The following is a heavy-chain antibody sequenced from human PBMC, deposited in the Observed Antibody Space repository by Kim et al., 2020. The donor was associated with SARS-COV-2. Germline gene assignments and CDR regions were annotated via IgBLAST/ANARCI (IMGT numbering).Heavy chain of an antibody. V-gene: IGHV1-69*04. Sequence: SVKVSCKASGGTFSSYAISWVRQAPGQGLEWMGRIIPILGIANYALKFQGRVTITADKSTSTAYMELSSLRSEDTAVYYCARAAENDAFDIWGQGTMVTVSS. CDR2: IIPILGIA. CDR3: ARAAENDAFDI. J-gene: IGHJ3*02. CDR1: GGTFSSYA.